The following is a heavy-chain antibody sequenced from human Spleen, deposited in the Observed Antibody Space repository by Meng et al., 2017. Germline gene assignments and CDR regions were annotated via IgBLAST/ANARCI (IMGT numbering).Heavy chain of an antibody. V-gene: IGHV4-34*01. CDR1: GGSFSDNY. CDR3: ARGPTTMAHDFDY. D-gene: IGHD4-11*01. CDR2: INHSGST. Sequence: GELQEWGAGLLKPSETLSLTRVVSGGSFSDNYWSWIRQPPGKGLEWIGEINHSGSTNYNPSLESRATISVDTSQNNLSLKLSSVTAADSAVYYCARGPTTMAHDFDYWGQGTLVTVSS. J-gene: IGHJ4*02.